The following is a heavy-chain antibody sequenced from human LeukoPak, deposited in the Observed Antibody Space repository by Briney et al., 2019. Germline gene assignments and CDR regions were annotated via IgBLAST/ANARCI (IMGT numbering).Heavy chain of an antibody. CDR2: IYHSGNT. Sequence: SETLSLTCTVSGGSISSSGYYWGWIRQPPGKGLEWIGSIYHSGNTYYNPSLKSRVTISVDTSKNQFSLKLSSVTAADTAVYYCARDYQGGYGDKTVDYWGQGTLVTVSS. D-gene: IGHD5-18*01. J-gene: IGHJ4*02. V-gene: IGHV4-39*07. CDR1: GGSISSSGYY. CDR3: ARDYQGGYGDKTVDY.